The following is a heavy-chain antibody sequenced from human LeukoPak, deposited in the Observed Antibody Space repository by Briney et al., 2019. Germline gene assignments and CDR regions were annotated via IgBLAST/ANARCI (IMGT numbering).Heavy chain of an antibody. V-gene: IGHV1-8*03. CDR2: MNPNSGNT. Sequence: ASVKVSCKASGYTFTSYDINWVRQATGQGLEWMGWMNPNSGNTGYAQKFQGRVTITRNTSISTAYMELSSLRSEDTAVYYCARGDSSGWYTEGDYWGQGILVTVSS. CDR3: ARGDSSGWYTEGDY. D-gene: IGHD6-19*01. CDR1: GYTFTSYD. J-gene: IGHJ4*02.